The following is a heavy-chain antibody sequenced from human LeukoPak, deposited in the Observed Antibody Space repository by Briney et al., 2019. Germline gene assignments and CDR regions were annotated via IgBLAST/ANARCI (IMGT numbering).Heavy chain of an antibody. CDR1: GFTFSSYG. V-gene: IGHV3-30*02. Sequence: GGSLRLSCAASGFTFSSYGMHWVRQAPGEGLEWVAFIRYDGSNKYYADSVKGRFTISRDNSKNTLYLQMNSLRAEDTAVYYCAKDMVRGVIIHHAFDYWGQGTLVTVSS. CDR3: AKDMVRGVIIHHAFDY. J-gene: IGHJ4*02. CDR2: IRYDGSNK. D-gene: IGHD3-10*01.